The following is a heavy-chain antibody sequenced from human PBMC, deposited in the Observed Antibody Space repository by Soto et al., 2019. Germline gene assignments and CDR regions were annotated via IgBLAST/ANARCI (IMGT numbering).Heavy chain of an antibody. CDR3: ARVGYDFWSGYYGDYYYGMDV. J-gene: IGHJ6*02. V-gene: IGHV1-69*13. CDR2: IIPIFGTA. Sequence: GASVKVSCKASGGTFSSYAISWVRQAPGQGLEWMGGIIPIFGTANYAQKFQGRVTITADESTSTAYMELSSLRPEDTAVYYCARVGYDFWSGYYGDYYYGMDVWGQGTTVTVSS. D-gene: IGHD3-3*01. CDR1: GGTFSSYA.